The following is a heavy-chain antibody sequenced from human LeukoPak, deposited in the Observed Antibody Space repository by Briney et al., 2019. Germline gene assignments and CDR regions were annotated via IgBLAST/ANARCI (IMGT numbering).Heavy chain of an antibody. CDR3: ARSGQHLFDF. D-gene: IGHD6-13*01. CDR1: GFXFSSSE. Sequence: PGGSLRLSCVASGFXFSSSEMNWVRQAPGKGPEWVSYISSSGGTISYADSVKGRFTISRDNAKNSLYLQMNSLRAEDTAIYYCARSGQHLFDFWGQGTLVTVSS. CDR2: ISSSGGTI. V-gene: IGHV3-48*03. J-gene: IGHJ4*02.